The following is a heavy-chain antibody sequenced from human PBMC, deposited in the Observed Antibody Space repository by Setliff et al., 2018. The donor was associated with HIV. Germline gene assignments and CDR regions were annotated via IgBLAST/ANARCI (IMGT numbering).Heavy chain of an antibody. CDR2: INPKSDGT. J-gene: IGHJ4*02. CDR1: GYSFTDYY. Sequence: ASVKVSCKASGYSFTDYYIHWVRQAPGQGLEWMGWINPKSDGTNYAQKFQGWITMTRDTSISTAYMELSRLRSDDTAVYYRARGMDYYDTSGYYQYYFDYWGQGTLVTV. D-gene: IGHD3-22*01. V-gene: IGHV1-2*04. CDR3: ARGMDYYDTSGYYQYYFDY.